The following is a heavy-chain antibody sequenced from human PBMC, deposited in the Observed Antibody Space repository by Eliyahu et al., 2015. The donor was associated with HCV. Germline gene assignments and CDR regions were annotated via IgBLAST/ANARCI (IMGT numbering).Heavy chain of an antibody. D-gene: IGHD6-13*01. CDR3: PRSRRPMAAAAGYYFDY. CDR2: IRSKGYGGTT. CDR1: GFTFGDYA. Sequence: EVQLVESGGGLVQPGRSLRLSCTASGFTFGDYAMTWVRQAPGKGLGWVGSIRSKGYGGTTEYAASVKDRFTISRDDSKSILYLQMNSLKIEDTAVYYCPRSRRPMAAAAGYYFDYWGQGTLVTVSS. J-gene: IGHJ4*02. V-gene: IGHV3-49*04.